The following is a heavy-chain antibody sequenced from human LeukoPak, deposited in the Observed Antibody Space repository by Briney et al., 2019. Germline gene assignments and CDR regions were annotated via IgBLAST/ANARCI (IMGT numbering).Heavy chain of an antibody. Sequence: TSVKVSCKAFGYTFTSNYMHWVRQAPGQGPEWMGIINPSGGSTSYAQKFQGRVTMTRDMSTSTVYMELSSLRSEDTAVYYCARGSQGIAVAGPSMDVWGKGTTVTVSS. D-gene: IGHD6-19*01. J-gene: IGHJ6*03. CDR2: INPSGGST. CDR3: ARGSQGIAVAGPSMDV. V-gene: IGHV1-46*01. CDR1: GYTFTSNY.